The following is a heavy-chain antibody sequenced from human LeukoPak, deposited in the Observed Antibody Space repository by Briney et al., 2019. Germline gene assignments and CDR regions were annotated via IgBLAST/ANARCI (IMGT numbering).Heavy chain of an antibody. D-gene: IGHD1-1*01. V-gene: IGHV1-18*04. CDR2: ISAYNGNT. CDR3: AAQPGGNDGAFDI. CDR1: GYTFTSYG. J-gene: IGHJ3*02. Sequence: GASVKVSCKASGYTFTSYGISWVRQAPGQGLEWMGWISAYNGNTNYAQKFQGRVTMTRDTSISTAYMELSRLRSDDTAVYYCAAQPGGNDGAFDIWGQGTMVTVSS.